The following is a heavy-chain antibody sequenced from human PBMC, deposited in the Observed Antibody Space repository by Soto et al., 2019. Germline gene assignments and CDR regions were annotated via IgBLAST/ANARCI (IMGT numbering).Heavy chain of an antibody. D-gene: IGHD2-15*01. Sequence: EVQLLESGGGLAQPGGSLRLSCAASGFTFRSYSMNWVRQAPGKGLEWVSIISGDGGARFYADSVKGRFTISRDNSRNSLFLQMNSLRADDTAVYYCAKVTDCSGGSRCDDAIDIWGQGTMVTVSS. V-gene: IGHV3-23*01. CDR3: AKVTDCSGGSRCDDAIDI. J-gene: IGHJ3*02. CDR2: ISGDGGAR. CDR1: GFTFRSYS.